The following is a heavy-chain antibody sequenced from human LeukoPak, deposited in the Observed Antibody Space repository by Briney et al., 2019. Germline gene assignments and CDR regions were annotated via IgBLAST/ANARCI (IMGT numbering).Heavy chain of an antibody. D-gene: IGHD3-22*01. CDR1: GFTFRSYA. CDR3: AKGRTMIVVAFDY. CDR2: ISGSGGST. V-gene: IGHV3-23*01. J-gene: IGHJ4*02. Sequence: PGGSLRLSCAASGFTFRSYAMSWVRQAPGKGLEWVSAISGSGGSTYYADSVKGRFTISRDNSKNTLYLQMNSLRAEDTAVYYCAKGRTMIVVAFDYWGQGTLVTVSS.